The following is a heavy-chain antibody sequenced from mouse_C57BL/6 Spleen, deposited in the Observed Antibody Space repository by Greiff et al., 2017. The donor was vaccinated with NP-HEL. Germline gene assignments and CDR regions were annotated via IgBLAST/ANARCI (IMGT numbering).Heavy chain of an antibody. V-gene: IGHV5-4*01. D-gene: IGHD2-1*01. Sequence: EVKLMESGGGLVKPGGSLKLSCAASGFTFSSYAMSWVRQTPEKRLEWVATISDGGSYTYYPDNVKGRFTISRDNAKNNLYLQMSHLKSEDTAMYYCARDFPYGNYGNFDVWGTGTTVTVSS. CDR3: ARDFPYGNYGNFDV. CDR2: ISDGGSYT. J-gene: IGHJ1*03. CDR1: GFTFSSYA.